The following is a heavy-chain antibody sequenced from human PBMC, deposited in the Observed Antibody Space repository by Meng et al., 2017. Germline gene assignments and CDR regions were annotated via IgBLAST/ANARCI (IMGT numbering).Heavy chain of an antibody. CDR2: IYPGDSDT. CDR1: GYSFTSYW. D-gene: IGHD3-22*01. V-gene: IGHV5-51*01. CDR3: ATTVLTYYYDSSGYYRDAFDI. Sequence: KVSCKGSGYSFTSYWIGWVRQMPGKGLEWMGIIYPGDSDTRYSPSFQGQVTISADKSISTAYLQWSSPKASDTAMYYCATTVLTYYYDSSGYYRDAFDIWGQGTMVTVSS. J-gene: IGHJ3*02.